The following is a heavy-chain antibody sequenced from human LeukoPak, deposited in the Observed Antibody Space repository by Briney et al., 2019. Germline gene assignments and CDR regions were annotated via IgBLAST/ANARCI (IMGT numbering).Heavy chain of an antibody. Sequence: SETLSLTCTVSGGSVSNYYWSWIRQSPGKGLEWIGYIYYTETSYNPSLKSRVTISADTSKNQFSLKLYSVTAADTAVYYCAREYDIFLFDYWGQGTLVTVSS. CDR1: GGSVSNYY. D-gene: IGHD3-9*01. CDR2: IYYTET. V-gene: IGHV4-59*02. J-gene: IGHJ4*02. CDR3: AREYDIFLFDY.